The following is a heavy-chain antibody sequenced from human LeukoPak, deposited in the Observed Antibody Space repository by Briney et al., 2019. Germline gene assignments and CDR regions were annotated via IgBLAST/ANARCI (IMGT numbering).Heavy chain of an antibody. CDR3: AREFMGVYFDY. CDR1: GFTFSSYS. D-gene: IGHD3-16*01. Sequence: GGSLRLSCAASGFTFSSYSMKWVRQAPGKGLEWVSSISSSSSFIYYADSMKGRFTISRDNAKNSLYLQMNSLRAEDTAVYHCAREFMGVYFDYWGQGTLVTVSP. J-gene: IGHJ4*02. V-gene: IGHV3-21*01. CDR2: ISSSSSFI.